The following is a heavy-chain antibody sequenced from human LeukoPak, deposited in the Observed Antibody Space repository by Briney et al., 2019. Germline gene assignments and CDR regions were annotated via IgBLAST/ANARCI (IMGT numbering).Heavy chain of an antibody. CDR2: INHSGST. Sequence: PSETLSLTCAVYGGSFSGYYWSWIRPPPGKGLEWIGEINHSGSTNYNPSLKSRVTISVDTSKNQFSLKLSSATAADTAVYYCARDYYLWGQGTLVTVSS. V-gene: IGHV4-34*01. CDR3: ARDYYL. D-gene: IGHD4/OR15-4a*01. CDR1: GGSFSGYY. J-gene: IGHJ5*02.